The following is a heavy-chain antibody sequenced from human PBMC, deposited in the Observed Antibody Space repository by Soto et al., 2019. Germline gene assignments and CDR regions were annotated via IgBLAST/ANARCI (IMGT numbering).Heavy chain of an antibody. D-gene: IGHD3-22*01. CDR3: ARMNYYDTSGYPFDY. V-gene: IGHV4-59*01. CDR1: GLSISSYY. CDR2: IYFRGTT. Sequence: SDTLSLTCTVSGLSISSYYWSWIRQPPGKGLEWIGYIYFRGTTNYNPSLKSRVTMSADTSKNQFSLKLNSVTAADTAVYYCARMNYYDTSGYPFDYWGQGMMVTVS. J-gene: IGHJ4*02.